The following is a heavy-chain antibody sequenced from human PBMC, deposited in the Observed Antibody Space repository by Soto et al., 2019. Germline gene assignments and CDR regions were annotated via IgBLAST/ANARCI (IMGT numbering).Heavy chain of an antibody. D-gene: IGHD2-2*01. CDR3: ARDLAVGWFDP. J-gene: IGHJ5*02. CDR2: INVYNGNT. V-gene: IGHV1-18*01. Sequence: QVQLVQSGAEVKKPGASVKVSCKTSGYTFTSYSISWVRQAPGQGLEWMGWINVYNGNTKYAQNLQGRGTMTTDTPTSTAYMERRSLRSGDTAVYDGARDLAVGWFDPWGQGTLVTVSS. CDR1: GYTFTSYS.